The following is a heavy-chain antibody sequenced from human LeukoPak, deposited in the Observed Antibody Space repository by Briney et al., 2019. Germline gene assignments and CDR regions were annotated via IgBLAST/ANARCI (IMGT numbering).Heavy chain of an antibody. Sequence: PSETLSLTCAVYGGSFSSYYWSWIRQPPGKGLEWIAYIYYSGDSNYNPSLKSRVTISLDTSKNQFSLNLSSVTAADTAVYCARHAFAGPFDNWGQGTVVTVSS. V-gene: IGHV4-59*08. CDR1: GGSFSSYY. D-gene: IGHD3-3*02. J-gene: IGHJ4*02. CDR2: IYYSGDS. CDR3: ARHAFAGPFDN.